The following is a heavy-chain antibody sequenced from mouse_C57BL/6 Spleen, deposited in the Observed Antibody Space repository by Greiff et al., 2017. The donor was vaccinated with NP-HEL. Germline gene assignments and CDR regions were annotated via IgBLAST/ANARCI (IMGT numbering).Heavy chain of an antibody. J-gene: IGHJ1*03. V-gene: IGHV1-81*01. CDR2: IYPRSGNT. D-gene: IGHD1-1*01. CDR1: GYTFTSYG. CDR3: ARLPFITTVVAHWYFDV. Sequence: VQLQQSGAELARPGASVKLSCKASGYTFTSYGISWVKQRTGQGLEWIGEIYPRSGNTYYNEKFKGKATLTADKSSSTAYMELRSLTSEDSAVYFCARLPFITTVVAHWYFDVWGTGTTVTVSS.